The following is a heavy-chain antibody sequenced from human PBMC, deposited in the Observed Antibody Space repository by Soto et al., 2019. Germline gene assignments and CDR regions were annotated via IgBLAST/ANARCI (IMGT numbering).Heavy chain of an antibody. CDR2: ISGSGGST. CDR1: GFTFSSYA. D-gene: IGHD1-26*01. V-gene: IGHV3-23*01. J-gene: IGHJ4*02. CDR3: AKGVGGSYSEGYFDY. Sequence: GGSLRLSCAASGFTFSSYAMSWVRQAPGKGLEWVSAISGSGGSTYYADSVKGRFTISRDNSKNTLYLQMNSLRAEDTAVYYCAKGVGGSYSEGYFDYWGQGTLVTVSS.